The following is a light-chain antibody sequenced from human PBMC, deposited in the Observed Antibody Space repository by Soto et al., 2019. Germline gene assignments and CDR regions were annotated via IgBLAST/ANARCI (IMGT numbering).Light chain of an antibody. J-gene: IGKJ1*01. CDR1: QIVTSSY. Sequence: ENVFAQSPGTLFFSLGGRATLSCRASQIVTSSYLAWYQQKPGQAPRLLIYGASNRATGIPDRFSGSGSGTDFTLTISRLEPEDFAVYYCQQYGSSGTFGQGTKVDIK. V-gene: IGKV3-20*01. CDR2: GAS. CDR3: QQYGSSGT.